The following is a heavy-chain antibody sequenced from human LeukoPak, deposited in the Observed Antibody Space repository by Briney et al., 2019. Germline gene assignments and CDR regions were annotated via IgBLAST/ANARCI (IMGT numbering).Heavy chain of an antibody. Sequence: GGSLRLSCAASGFTFSSYAINWVRQAPGKGLEWVSSISASGGSTYYADSVKGRFTISRDNSKNTLYLQMNSLRAEDTAVYYCAKAAGTDYVDYWGQGTLVTVSS. J-gene: IGHJ4*02. D-gene: IGHD1-1*01. V-gene: IGHV3-23*01. CDR3: AKAAGTDYVDY. CDR1: GFTFSSYA. CDR2: ISASGGST.